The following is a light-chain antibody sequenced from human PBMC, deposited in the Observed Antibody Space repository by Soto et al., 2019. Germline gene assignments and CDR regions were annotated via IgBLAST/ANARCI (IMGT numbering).Light chain of an antibody. CDR3: GTWDSGLSAGV. CDR1: DSNIGNDH. J-gene: IGLJ3*02. Sequence: QSVLTQPPSVSAAPGQKVTISCSGSDSNIGNDHVSWYQQFPGTAPKLLIYENNKRPSGIPDRFSGSKSGTSATLEITGLQTGDEADYYCGTWDSGLSAGVIGGGTKVTVL. V-gene: IGLV1-51*02. CDR2: ENN.